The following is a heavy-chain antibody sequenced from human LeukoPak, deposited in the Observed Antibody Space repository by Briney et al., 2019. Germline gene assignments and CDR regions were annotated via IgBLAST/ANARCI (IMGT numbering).Heavy chain of an antibody. D-gene: IGHD3-10*01. V-gene: IGHV3-30*03. Sequence: PGRSLRLSCAASGFTFSSYGMHWVRQAPGKGLEWVAVISFDGSHEYYADSVKGRFTISRDNSKKTLYLQMNSLRAEDTAVYYCARGVRLVRGVPHDYWGRGTLVTVSS. CDR1: GFTFSSYG. CDR2: ISFDGSHE. CDR3: ARGVRLVRGVPHDY. J-gene: IGHJ4*02.